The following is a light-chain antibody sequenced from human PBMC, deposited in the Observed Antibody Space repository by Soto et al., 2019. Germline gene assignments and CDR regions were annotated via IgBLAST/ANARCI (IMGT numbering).Light chain of an antibody. J-gene: IGKJ2*01. V-gene: IGKV3-15*01. CDR3: QQYNNWYT. CDR2: GAS. Sequence: EVVLTQSPVTLSVSPGERATLSCRASQSVSNNLAWYQQKPGQAPRLIIYGASTRATGIPARFSCSGSGTEFTLTISSLQSEDFAVYYCQQYNNWYTFGQGTKLEIK. CDR1: QSVSNN.